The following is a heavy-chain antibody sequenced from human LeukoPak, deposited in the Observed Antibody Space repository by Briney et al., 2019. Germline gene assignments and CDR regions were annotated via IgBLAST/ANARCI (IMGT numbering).Heavy chain of an antibody. D-gene: IGHD1-14*01. J-gene: IGHJ4*02. CDR2: IGTSSSPK. Sequence: PGGSLRLSCAASGFTFSGYGMHWVRQAPGKGLEWVSYIGTSSSPKYYADSVKGRFTISRDNDKNSIYLQMDSLRDEDTAVYYCARGNRGLSPDYWGQGTLVTVSS. CDR3: ARGNRGLSPDY. V-gene: IGHV3-48*02. CDR1: GFTFSGYG.